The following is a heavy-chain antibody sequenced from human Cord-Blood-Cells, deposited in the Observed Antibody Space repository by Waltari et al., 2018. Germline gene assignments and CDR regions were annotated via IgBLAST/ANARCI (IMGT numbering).Heavy chain of an antibody. Sequence: QVQLQESGPGLVKPSETLSLTCAVSGYSISSGYYWGWIRQPPGKGLEWIGSIYHSGSTYYNPSLKRRVTISVDTSKNQFSLKLSSVTAADTAVYYCARDRLSCSGGSCYKVFGYWGQGTLVTVSS. CDR3: ARDRLSCSGGSCYKVFGY. D-gene: IGHD2-15*01. CDR2: IYHSGST. J-gene: IGHJ4*02. V-gene: IGHV4-38-2*02. CDR1: GYSISSGYY.